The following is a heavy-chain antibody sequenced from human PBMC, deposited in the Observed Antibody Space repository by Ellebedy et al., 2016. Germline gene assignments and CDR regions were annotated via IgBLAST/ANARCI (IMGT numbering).Heavy chain of an antibody. CDR3: ARDKDDTELINPFDY. J-gene: IGHJ4*02. D-gene: IGHD1-14*01. Sequence: GGSLRLSCAASGFTVSTNYMSWVRQAPGQGLQWVSSIYRAGSTYYADSVKGRFSISRDNSKNTVYLQMNSLRGDDTAVYYCARDKDDTELINPFDYWGQGTLVTVSS. V-gene: IGHV3-66*01. CDR2: IYRAGST. CDR1: GFTVSTNY.